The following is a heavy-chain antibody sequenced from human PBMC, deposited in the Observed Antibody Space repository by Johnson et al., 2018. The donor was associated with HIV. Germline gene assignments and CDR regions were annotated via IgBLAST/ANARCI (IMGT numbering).Heavy chain of an antibody. CDR3: ARGGYSGSYWGPGAFVI. CDR2: ISYDGSNK. D-gene: IGHD1-26*01. CDR1: GLTFSDFA. J-gene: IGHJ3*02. Sequence: QVQLVESGGGVVQPGKSLRLSCAASGLTFSDFAMHWVRQAPGKGLEWVAVISYDGSNKYYADSVKGRFTISRDNSKNTLYLQMNSLRAEDTAVYYCARGGYSGSYWGPGAFVIWGQGTMVTVSS. V-gene: IGHV3-30-3*01.